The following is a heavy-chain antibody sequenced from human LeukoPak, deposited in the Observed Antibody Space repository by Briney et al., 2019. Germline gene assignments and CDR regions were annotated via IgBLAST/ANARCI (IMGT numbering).Heavy chain of an antibody. J-gene: IGHJ4*02. CDR3: ARDAGDGYNPWYYFDY. D-gene: IGHD5-24*01. CDR1: GFTFSSYA. Sequence: GGSLRLSCAAPGFTFSSYAMHWVRQAPGKGLEWVAVISYDGSNKYYADSVKGRFTISRDNSKNTLYLQMDSLRAEDTAVYYCARDAGDGYNPWYYFDYWGQGTLVTVSS. V-gene: IGHV3-30-3*01. CDR2: ISYDGSNK.